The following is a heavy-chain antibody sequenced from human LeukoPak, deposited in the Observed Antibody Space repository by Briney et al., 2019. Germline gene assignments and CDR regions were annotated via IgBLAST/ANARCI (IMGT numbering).Heavy chain of an antibody. V-gene: IGHV1-69*04. D-gene: IGHD4-17*01. J-gene: IGHJ3*02. CDR3: ATLGGDYVDASDI. Sequence: GASVKVSCKAPGGTFSKYAISWVRQAPGHGLEWMGRIIPIIGIANYAQTFQGRVTITADISTSTASMELTSLSSEDTAIYYCATLGGDYVDASDIWGLGTMVTVSS. CDR1: GGTFSKYA. CDR2: IIPIIGIA.